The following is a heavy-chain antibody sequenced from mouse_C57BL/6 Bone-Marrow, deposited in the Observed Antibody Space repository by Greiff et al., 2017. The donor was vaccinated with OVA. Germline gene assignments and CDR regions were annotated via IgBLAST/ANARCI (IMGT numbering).Heavy chain of an antibody. D-gene: IGHD1-1*01. CDR2: ISSGGSYT. Sequence: EVKLEESGGDLVKPGGSLKLSCAASGFTFISYGMSWVRQTPDKRLEWVATISSGGSYTYYPDSVKGRFTISRDNAKNTLYLQMSSLKSEDTAMYYCARRGSSYVGWFAYWGQGTLVTVSA. J-gene: IGHJ3*01. V-gene: IGHV5-6*02. CDR1: GFTFISYG. CDR3: ARRGSSYVGWFAY.